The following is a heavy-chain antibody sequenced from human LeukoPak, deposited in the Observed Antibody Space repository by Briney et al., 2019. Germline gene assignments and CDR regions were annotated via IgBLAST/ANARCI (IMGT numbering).Heavy chain of an antibody. Sequence: ASVTVSCKASGYTSTSYAMHWVRQAPGQRLEWMGWINAGNGNTKYSQKFQGRVTITRDTSASTAYMELSSLRSEDTAVYYCARAGQWLVDDAFDIWGQGTMVTVSS. CDR2: INAGNGNT. CDR1: GYTSTSYA. J-gene: IGHJ3*02. D-gene: IGHD6-19*01. V-gene: IGHV1-3*01. CDR3: ARAGQWLVDDAFDI.